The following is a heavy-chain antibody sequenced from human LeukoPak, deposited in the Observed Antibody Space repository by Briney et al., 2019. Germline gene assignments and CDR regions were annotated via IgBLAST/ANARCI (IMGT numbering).Heavy chain of an antibody. V-gene: IGHV4-34*01. CDR3: AREHDSSGYYPRGATDFDY. J-gene: IGHJ4*02. CDR1: GGSFSGYY. CDR2: INHSGST. Sequence: SETLSLTCAVSGGSFSGYYWSWIRQSPGKGLEWIGEINHSGSTNYNPSLKSRVTISVDTSKNQFSLKLSSVTAADTAVYYCAREHDSSGYYPRGATDFDYWGQGTLVTVSS. D-gene: IGHD3-22*01.